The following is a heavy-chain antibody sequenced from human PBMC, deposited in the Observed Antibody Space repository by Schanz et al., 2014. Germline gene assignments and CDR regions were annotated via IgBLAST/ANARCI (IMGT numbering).Heavy chain of an antibody. CDR1: GFTFRTYG. CDR3: ARDDGGGYNQIDY. J-gene: IGHJ4*02. CDR2: IRYDGSKI. D-gene: IGHD5-12*01. Sequence: VQLVESGGELVQPGGSLRLSCAASGFTFRTYGMHWVRQAPGKGMEWVAFIRYDGSKIYYADSVKGRFTISRDNSENTLFLEMNSLRLEDTAVYYCARDDGGGYNQIDYWGQGALVTVSS. V-gene: IGHV3-30*02.